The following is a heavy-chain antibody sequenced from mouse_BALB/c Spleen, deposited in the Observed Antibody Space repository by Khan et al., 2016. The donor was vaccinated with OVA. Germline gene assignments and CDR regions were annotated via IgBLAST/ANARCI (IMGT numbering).Heavy chain of an antibody. CDR3: ARTARIKY. CDR2: ISYSGSP. CDR1: GYSITSGYG. J-gene: IGHJ2*01. Sequence: LQQSGPGLVKPSQSLSLTCTVTGYSITSGYGWNWIRQFPGNKLEWMGYISYSGSPNYNPSLKSRISITRDTSKNQFFLQLNSVTTEDTATYYCARTARIKYWGQGTTLTVSS. D-gene: IGHD1-2*01. V-gene: IGHV3-2*02.